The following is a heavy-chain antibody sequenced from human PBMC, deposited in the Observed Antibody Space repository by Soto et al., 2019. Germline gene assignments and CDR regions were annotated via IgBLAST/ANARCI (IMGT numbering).Heavy chain of an antibody. CDR1: GFTFSRYG. Sequence: GGSRRLSCAASGFTFSRYGMHWVRQAPGKGLEWVAVMSYAGSNKWYADSVKGRFNVSRDNSKNTLYLQMNSLRAEDTAVYYCVKNSYYDILTGFDYFDYWGQGVPVTVSS. D-gene: IGHD3-9*01. V-gene: IGHV3-30*18. CDR3: VKNSYYDILTGFDYFDY. J-gene: IGHJ4*02. CDR2: MSYAGSNK.